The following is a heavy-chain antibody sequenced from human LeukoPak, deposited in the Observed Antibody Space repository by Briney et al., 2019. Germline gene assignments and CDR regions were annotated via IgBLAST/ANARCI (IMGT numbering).Heavy chain of an antibody. CDR1: GGSVNTYY. D-gene: IGHD3-22*01. CDR3: ARASHYYDSSGYYSPAEYLQH. CDR2: ISITEGT. Sequence: PSETLSLTCSVSGGSVNTYYWSWIRQSAGKGLEWIGRISITEGTNYNPSLKSRVSMSVDASKNQVSLKLGSVTAADTAVYYCARASHYYDSSGYYSPAEYLQHWGQGTLVTVSS. J-gene: IGHJ1*01. V-gene: IGHV4-4*07.